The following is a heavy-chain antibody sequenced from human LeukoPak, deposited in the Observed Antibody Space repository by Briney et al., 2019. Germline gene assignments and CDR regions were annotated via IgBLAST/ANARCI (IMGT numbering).Heavy chain of an antibody. D-gene: IGHD6-13*01. CDR3: AKDKQQLFDFDY. J-gene: IGHJ4*02. Sequence: GRSLRLSCSGSGFTFSKYAIHWVRQAPGKGLEYVSAISTNGASTYYADSVKGRFTISRDNSKNTLSLQMNSLRAEDTAVYYCAKDKQQLFDFDYWGQGTLVTVSS. V-gene: IGHV3-64*04. CDR2: ISTNGAST. CDR1: GFTFSKYA.